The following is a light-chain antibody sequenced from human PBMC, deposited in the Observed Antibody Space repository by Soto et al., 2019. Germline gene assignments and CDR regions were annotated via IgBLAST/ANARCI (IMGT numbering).Light chain of an antibody. V-gene: IGLV2-11*01. CDR2: DVS. Sequence: QSALTQPRSVSGSPGQSVTVSCTGIASDVGGFNFVSWYQQHPGKAPRLIIYDVSHRLSGVPDRFSGSKSAHTASLTISGLQADDEADYFCSSYADNFVVFGGGTKVTVL. CDR3: SSYADNFVV. CDR1: ASDVGGFNF. J-gene: IGLJ2*01.